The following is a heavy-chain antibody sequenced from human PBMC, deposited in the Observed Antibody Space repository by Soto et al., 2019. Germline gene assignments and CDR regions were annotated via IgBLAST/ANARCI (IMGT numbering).Heavy chain of an antibody. CDR2: IYHSGST. Sequence: QLQLQESGSGLVKPSQTLSLTCAVSGGSISSGPHSWSWIRKPPGKGLEWIGYIYHSGSTFYNPSLKSLVTISLDRSKNQFSLKLSSVTAADTAVYYCARVLPLIVAEGPPYWFDPWGQGTLVTVSS. J-gene: IGHJ5*02. CDR3: ARVLPLIVAEGPPYWFDP. V-gene: IGHV4-30-2*01. CDR1: GGSISSGPHS. D-gene: IGHD3-16*02.